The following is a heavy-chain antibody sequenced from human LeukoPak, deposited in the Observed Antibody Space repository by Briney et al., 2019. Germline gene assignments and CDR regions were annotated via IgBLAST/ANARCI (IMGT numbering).Heavy chain of an antibody. CDR2: IYSGGNT. CDR1: GFTFSSNY. CDR3: ARSPRYCSSTSCFDY. Sequence: PGGSLRLSCAASGFTFSSNYMSWVRQAPGKGLEWVSVIYSGGNTYCADSVKGRFTISRDNSKNTLYLQMNSLRAEDTAEYYCARSPRYCSSTSCFDYWGQGTLVTVSS. V-gene: IGHV3-53*01. D-gene: IGHD2-2*01. J-gene: IGHJ4*02.